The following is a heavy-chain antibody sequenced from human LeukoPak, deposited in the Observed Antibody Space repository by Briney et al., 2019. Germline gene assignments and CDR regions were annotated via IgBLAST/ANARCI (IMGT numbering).Heavy chain of an antibody. V-gene: IGHV4-59*01. CDR3: AAQPSSGWKYYFDY. CDR1: GGSFSSYY. Sequence: SETLSLTCAVYGGSFSSYYWSWIRQPPGKGLEWIGYIYYRGSTNYNPSLKSRVTISVDTSKNQFSLKLSSVTAADTAVYYCAAQPSSGWKYYFDYWGQGTLVTVSS. D-gene: IGHD6-19*01. J-gene: IGHJ4*02. CDR2: IYYRGST.